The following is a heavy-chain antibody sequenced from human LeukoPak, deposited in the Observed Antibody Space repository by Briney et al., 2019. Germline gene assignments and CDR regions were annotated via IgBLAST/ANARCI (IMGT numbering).Heavy chain of an antibody. Sequence: GGSPRLSCAASGLTFSSYAMSWVRQAPGKGLEWVSAISGSGGSTYYADSVKGRFTISRDNSKNTLYLQMNSLRAEDTAVYYCAKDRSYDYGDSDDAFDIWGQGTMVTVSS. V-gene: IGHV3-23*01. CDR1: GLTFSSYA. J-gene: IGHJ3*02. CDR2: ISGSGGST. CDR3: AKDRSYDYGDSDDAFDI. D-gene: IGHD4-17*01.